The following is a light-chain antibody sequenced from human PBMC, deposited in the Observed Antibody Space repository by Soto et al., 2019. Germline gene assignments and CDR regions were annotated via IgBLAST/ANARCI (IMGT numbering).Light chain of an antibody. CDR3: SSYARTYIV. J-gene: IGLJ1*01. CDR1: SSDVGGYDY. Sequence: QSVLTQPPSASGSPGQSVAISCTGTSSDVGGYDYVSWYQQHPGKAPKLMIYDVSKRPSGVPDRFSGSKSGNTASLTVSGLQAADEADYYCSSYARTYIVFGTGTKVTVL. CDR2: DVS. V-gene: IGLV2-8*01.